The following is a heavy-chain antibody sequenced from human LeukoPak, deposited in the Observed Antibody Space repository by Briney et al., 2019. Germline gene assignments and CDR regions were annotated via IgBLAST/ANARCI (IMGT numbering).Heavy chain of an antibody. CDR1: GFTFSNYG. CDR3: ARVLWFGESYYFDY. D-gene: IGHD3-10*01. CDR2: IYSGGST. Sequence: GGSLRLSCAASGFTFSNYGMSWVRQAPGKGLEWVSVIYSGGSTYYADSVKGRFTISRDNSKNTLYLQMNSLRAEDTAVYYCARVLWFGESYYFDYWGQGTLVTVSS. J-gene: IGHJ4*02. V-gene: IGHV3-53*01.